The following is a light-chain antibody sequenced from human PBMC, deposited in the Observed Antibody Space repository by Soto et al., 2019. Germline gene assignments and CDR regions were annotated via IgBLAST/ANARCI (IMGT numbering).Light chain of an antibody. CDR3: QQYITYST. CDR1: QSISTS. CDR2: GAS. J-gene: IGKJ1*01. V-gene: IGKV1-5*01. Sequence: DIQITQSPSTLSASFGDTVTITFRASQSISTSLAWYQQKPGKAPNLLISGASTLEEGVPSRFRGSGSGTEFTLTITSLQTDDFATCYCQQYITYSTFGQGTKVDI.